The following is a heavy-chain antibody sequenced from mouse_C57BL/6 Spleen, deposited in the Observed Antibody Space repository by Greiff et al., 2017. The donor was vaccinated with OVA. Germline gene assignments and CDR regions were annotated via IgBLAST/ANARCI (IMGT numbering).Heavy chain of an antibody. CDR1: GYTFTSYM. J-gene: IGHJ2*01. D-gene: IGHD4-1*01. CDR3: ASPNPGDY. V-gene: IGHV1-4*01. Sequence: VQLQQSGAELARPGASVKMSCKASGYTFTSYMMHWVKQRPGQGLEWIGYINPSSGYTKYNQKFKDKATLTADKSSSTAYMQLSSLTSEDSAVYYCASPNPGDYWGQGTTLTVSS. CDR2: INPSSGYT.